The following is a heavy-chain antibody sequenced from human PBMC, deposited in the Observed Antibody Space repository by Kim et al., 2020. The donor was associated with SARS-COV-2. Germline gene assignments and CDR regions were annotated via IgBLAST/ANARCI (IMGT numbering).Heavy chain of an antibody. CDR2: IYYSGST. D-gene: IGHD3-3*01. V-gene: IGHV4-31*03. Sequence: SETLSLTCTVSGGSISSGGYYWSWIRQHPGKGLEWIVYIYYSGSTYYNPSLKSRVTISVDTSKNQFSLKLSSVTAADTAVYYCARDRGITIFGVVIVDAFDIWGQGTMVTVSS. CDR3: ARDRGITIFGVVIVDAFDI. CDR1: GGSISSGGYY. J-gene: IGHJ3*02.